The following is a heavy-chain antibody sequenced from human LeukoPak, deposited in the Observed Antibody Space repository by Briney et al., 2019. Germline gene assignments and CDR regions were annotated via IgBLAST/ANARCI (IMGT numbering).Heavy chain of an antibody. CDR1: GGTISSSSYY. CDR2: IYYSGST. CDR3: ARQVADDFWSGYYPYYFDY. D-gene: IGHD3-3*01. Sequence: PSETLSLICTVSGGTISSSSYYWGWIRQPPGKGLEWIGSIYYSGSTYYNPSLKSRVTISVDTSKNQFSLKLSSVTAADTAVYYCARQVADDFWSGYYPYYFDYWGQGTLVTVSS. V-gene: IGHV4-39*01. J-gene: IGHJ4*02.